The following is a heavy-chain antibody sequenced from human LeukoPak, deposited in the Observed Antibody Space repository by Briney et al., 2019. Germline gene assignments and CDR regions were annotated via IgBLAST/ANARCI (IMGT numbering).Heavy chain of an antibody. D-gene: IGHD3-10*01. CDR1: GYTFTSYY. CDR2: INPSGGST. Sequence: GASVKVSCKASGYTFTSYYMHWVRQAPGQGLEWMGIINPSGGSTSYAQKFQGRVTMTRDTSTSTVYMELGSLRSEDTAVYYCARDSVGFRYYGSGSYSSIPIWGQGTLVTVSS. J-gene: IGHJ4*02. V-gene: IGHV1-46*01. CDR3: ARDSVGFRYYGSGSYSSIPI.